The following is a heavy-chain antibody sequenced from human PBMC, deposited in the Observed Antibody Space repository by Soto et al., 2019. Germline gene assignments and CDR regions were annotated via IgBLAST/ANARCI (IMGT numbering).Heavy chain of an antibody. V-gene: IGHV1-8*02. CDR2: VNPDSGHT. CDR1: GYIFNSYN. Sequence: QVQLVQSGAEVKKPGASVKVSCKASGYIFNSYNINWVRQAAGHGLEWMGWVNPDSGHTVYAQKFQGRVTMTRDNSIGTAHMELRSLTPEYTAVYYCARSAPFSNAALDYLYYMDVWGKGASGTVSS. J-gene: IGHJ6*03. D-gene: IGHD4-4*01. CDR3: ARSAPFSNAALDYLYYMDV.